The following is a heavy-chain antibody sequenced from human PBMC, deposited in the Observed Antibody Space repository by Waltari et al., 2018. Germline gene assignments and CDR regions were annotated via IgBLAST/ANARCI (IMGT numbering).Heavy chain of an antibody. CDR1: GGSISSGSYY. D-gene: IGHD3-22*01. CDR2: IYTSGST. CDR3: ARDYYDSSGYYRWNYFDY. V-gene: IGHV4-61*09. Sequence: QVQLQESGPGLVKPSQTLSLTCTVSGGSISSGSYYWSWIRQPAGKGLEWIGYIYTSGSTNYNPPLKSRVTISVDTSKNQFSLKLSSVTAADTAVYYCARDYYDSSGYYRWNYFDYWGQGTLVTVSS. J-gene: IGHJ4*02.